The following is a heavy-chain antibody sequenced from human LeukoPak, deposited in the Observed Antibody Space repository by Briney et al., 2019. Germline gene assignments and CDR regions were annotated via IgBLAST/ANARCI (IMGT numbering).Heavy chain of an antibody. V-gene: IGHV3-23*01. Sequence: GGSLRLSCAASGFTFSSYAMSWVRQAPGKGLERVSAISGSGGSTYYADSVKGRFTISRDNAKNSLYLQMNSLRAKDTAVYYCARGSSAGRSGFDPWGQGTLVTVSS. J-gene: IGHJ5*02. CDR2: ISGSGGST. CDR1: GFTFSSYA. CDR3: ARGSSAGRSGFDP.